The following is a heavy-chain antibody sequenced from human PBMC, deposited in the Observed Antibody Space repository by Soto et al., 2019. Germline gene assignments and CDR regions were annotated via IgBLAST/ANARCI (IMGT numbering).Heavy chain of an antibody. Sequence: PSETLSLTCTVSDGSISGYYWSWIRQPPGKGLEWIGYIYYSGSTNYNPSLKSRVTISVDTSKNQLFLKLSSVTAADTAMYYCSRHSVSYTTPSEIYKLWGRGT. D-gene: IGHD3-16*01. CDR3: SRHSVSYTTPSEIYKL. V-gene: IGHV4-59*08. CDR2: IYYSGST. CDR1: DGSISGYY. J-gene: IGHJ6*03.